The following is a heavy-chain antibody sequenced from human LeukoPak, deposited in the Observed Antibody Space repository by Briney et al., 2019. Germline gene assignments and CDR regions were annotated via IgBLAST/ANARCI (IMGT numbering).Heavy chain of an antibody. CDR2: INHSGST. CDR3: ARGVLRYFDWLPTDFDY. Sequence: SETLSLTCAVYGGSFSGCYWSWIRQPPGKGLEWIGEINHSGSTNYNPSLKSRVTISVDTSKNQFSLKLSSVTAADTAVYYCARGVLRYFDWLPTDFDYWGQGTLVTVSS. D-gene: IGHD3-9*01. V-gene: IGHV4-34*01. CDR1: GGSFSGCY. J-gene: IGHJ4*02.